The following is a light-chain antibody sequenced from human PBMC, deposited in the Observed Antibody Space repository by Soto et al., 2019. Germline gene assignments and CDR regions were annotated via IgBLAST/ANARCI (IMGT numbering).Light chain of an antibody. Sequence: EIVMTQSPATLSVSPGERVTLSCRASQSVNSNLAWYQQKPGQAPRLLIYGASTRATGISARFSGSGSGTKFTLTISSLQSEDLAVYYCQQYNKWPPAFGQGTKVDIK. J-gene: IGKJ1*01. CDR3: QQYNKWPPA. V-gene: IGKV3-15*01. CDR1: QSVNSN. CDR2: GAS.